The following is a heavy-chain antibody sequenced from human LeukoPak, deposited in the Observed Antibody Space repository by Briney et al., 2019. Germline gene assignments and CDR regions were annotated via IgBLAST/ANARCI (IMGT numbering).Heavy chain of an antibody. CDR1: GYTFNSYG. J-gene: IGHJ3*02. CDR3: ARYPPDAFDI. CDR2: ISAYKGNT. Sequence: GASVKVFCKASGYTFNSYGISWVRQAPGQGLEWMGWISAYKGNTNYEQKLQGRVTMTTDTSTSTAYMQLRSLRSDDTAVYYCARYPPDAFDIWGQGTMVTVSS. V-gene: IGHV1-18*01.